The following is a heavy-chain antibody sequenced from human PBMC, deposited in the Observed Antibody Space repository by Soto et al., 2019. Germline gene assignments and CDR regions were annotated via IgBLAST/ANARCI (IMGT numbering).Heavy chain of an antibody. V-gene: IGHV4-31*03. CDR1: GGSISSGGYY. D-gene: IGHD3-16*02. CDR3: ARVSNDYIWGSYRYFNY. Sequence: SETLSLTCTVSGGSISSGGYYWSWIRQHPGKGLEWIGYIYYSGSTYHNPSLKSRVTISVDTSKNQFSLKLSSVTAADTAVYYCARVSNDYIWGSYRYFNYWGQGTLVTVSS. CDR2: IYYSGST. J-gene: IGHJ4*02.